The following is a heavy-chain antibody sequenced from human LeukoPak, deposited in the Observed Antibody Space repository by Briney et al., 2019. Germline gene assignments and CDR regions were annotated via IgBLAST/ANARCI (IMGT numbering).Heavy chain of an antibody. CDR1: GYTFTSYY. Sequence: ASLKLSCKASGYTFTSYYIHCVRQTPGQALDWMRWISAYNRNTNYVKKLQRRVTMTTDTSTSTAYMELRSLRSDDTAVYYCARTPSSGYWLDVVGYFDYWGQGTLVTVSS. V-gene: IGHV1-18*04. CDR3: ARTPSSGYWLDVVGYFDY. J-gene: IGHJ4*02. CDR2: ISAYNRNT. D-gene: IGHD3-22*01.